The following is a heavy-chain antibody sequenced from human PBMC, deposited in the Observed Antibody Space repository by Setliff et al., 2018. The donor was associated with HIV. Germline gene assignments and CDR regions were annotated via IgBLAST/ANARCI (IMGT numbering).Heavy chain of an antibody. CDR1: GFTFSTYA. J-gene: IGHJ3*02. Sequence: GGSLRLSCAVSGFTFSTYAMNWVRQAPGKGLEWVSSITESGGTYYAESVKGRFTISRDNSKSTLYLQMNSLRVEDTAVYYCAKGPWDEPHAFNIWGQGTMVT. D-gene: IGHD1-26*01. CDR3: AKGPWDEPHAFNI. V-gene: IGHV3-23*01. CDR2: ITESGGT.